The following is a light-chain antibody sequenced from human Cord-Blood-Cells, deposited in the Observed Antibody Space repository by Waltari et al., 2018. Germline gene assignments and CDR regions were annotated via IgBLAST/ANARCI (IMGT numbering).Light chain of an antibody. CDR1: SSDVGSYNL. J-gene: IGLJ3*02. CDR3: CSYAGSSDWV. Sequence: QSALTQPASVSGSPGQSITLSCTGTSSDVGSYNLVSWYQQHPGKAPKLMIYEGSKRPSGVSNRFSVSKSGNTASLTISGLQAEDEADYYCCSYAGSSDWVFGGGTKLTVL. V-gene: IGLV2-23*01. CDR2: EGS.